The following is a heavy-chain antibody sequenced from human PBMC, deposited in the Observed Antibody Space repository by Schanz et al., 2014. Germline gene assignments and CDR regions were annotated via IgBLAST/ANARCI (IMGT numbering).Heavy chain of an antibody. Sequence: EVQLVESGGGLVQPGRSLRLSCTGSGFPFGDYAVSWFRRAPGKGLEWVGFVRRKGYGETTEYAASVKGRFTISRNDSKSLAYLQMNSLKTEDTAVYYCASSRTRYCSSTSCVPGAFDFWGQGTLVTVSS. CDR2: VRRKGYGETT. CDR1: GFPFGDYA. V-gene: IGHV3-49*03. CDR3: ASSRTRYCSSTSCVPGAFDF. D-gene: IGHD2-2*01. J-gene: IGHJ3*01.